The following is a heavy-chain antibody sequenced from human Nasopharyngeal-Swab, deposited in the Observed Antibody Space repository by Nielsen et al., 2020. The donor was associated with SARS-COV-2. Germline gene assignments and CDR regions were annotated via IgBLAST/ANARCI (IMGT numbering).Heavy chain of an antibody. V-gene: IGHV4-59*01. J-gene: IGHJ5*02. CDR2: IYYSGST. CDR3: ARGELWKEWFDP. Sequence: WIRQPPGKGLEWIGYIYYSGSTNYNPSLKSRVTISVDTSKNQFSLKLSSVTAADTAVYYCARGELWKEWFDPWGQGTLVTVSS. D-gene: IGHD7-27*01.